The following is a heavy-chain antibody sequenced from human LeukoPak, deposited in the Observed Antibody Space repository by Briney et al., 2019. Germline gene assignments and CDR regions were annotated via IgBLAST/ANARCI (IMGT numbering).Heavy chain of an antibody. CDR2: IWYDGSNK. V-gene: IGHV3-33*08. Sequence: PGGSLRLSCAASGFTFSSYGMHWVRQAPGKGLEWVAVIWYDGSNKYYADSVKGRFTISRDNSKNTLYLQMNSLRAEDTAVYYCARSPYSSSWYDFFDYWGQGTLVTVSS. J-gene: IGHJ4*02. CDR3: ARSPYSSSWYDFFDY. D-gene: IGHD6-13*01. CDR1: GFTFSSYG.